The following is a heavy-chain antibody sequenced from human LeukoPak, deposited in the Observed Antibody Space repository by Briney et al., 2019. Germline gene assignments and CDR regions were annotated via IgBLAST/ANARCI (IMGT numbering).Heavy chain of an antibody. CDR2: ILNSGSWRT. V-gene: IGHV4-39*01. Sequence: SETLSLTCAVSGGSISNPHFYWGWIRQTPGKGLEWIGNILNSGSWRTNYNPSVGSRVTISADTSKNQFSMKLSSVSDADTAVYYCARRHYYDTSGVGGFDYWGQGTLVTVSS. CDR1: GGSISNPHFY. CDR3: ARRHYYDTSGVGGFDY. J-gene: IGHJ4*02. D-gene: IGHD3-22*01.